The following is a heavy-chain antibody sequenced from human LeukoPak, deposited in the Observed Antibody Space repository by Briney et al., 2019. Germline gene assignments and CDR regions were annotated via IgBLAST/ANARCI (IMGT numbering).Heavy chain of an antibody. CDR1: GYTFTCYY. CDR2: INPNSGGT. D-gene: IGHD6-19*01. V-gene: IGHV1-2*02. Sequence: GASVKVSCKASGYTFTCYYMHWVRQAPGQGLEWMGWINPNSGGTNYAQKFQGRVTMTRDTSISTAYMELSRLRSDDTAVYYCASSDGRPAKTKLAVAGSSGIGYWGQGTLVTVSS. J-gene: IGHJ4*02. CDR3: ASSDGRPAKTKLAVAGSSGIGY.